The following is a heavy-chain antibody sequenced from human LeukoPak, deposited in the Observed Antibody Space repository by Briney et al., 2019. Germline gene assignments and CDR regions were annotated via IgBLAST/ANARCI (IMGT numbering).Heavy chain of an antibody. CDR1: GSTLSSNW. D-gene: IGHD2-21*02. Sequence: GGSLRHSCVVSGSTLSSNWMSWVRQAPGKGPEWVAKIKQDGSEKYYVDSVKGRFTISRDNAKNSVYLQMNSLRAEDTAVYYCARLTPVFCGGDCFTLDYWGQGTLVTVSS. CDR3: ARLTPVFCGGDCFTLDY. J-gene: IGHJ4*02. CDR2: IKQDGSEK. V-gene: IGHV3-7*03.